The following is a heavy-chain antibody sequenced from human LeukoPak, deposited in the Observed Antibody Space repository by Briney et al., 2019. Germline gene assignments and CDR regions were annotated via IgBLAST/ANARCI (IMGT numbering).Heavy chain of an antibody. CDR2: IYTSGST. Sequence: SETLSLTCTVSGGSISSGSYYWSWIRQPAGKGLEWIGRIYTSGSTNYNPSLKSRVTISVDTSKNQFSLKLSSVTAADTAVYYCARGSFWSGYYPYFDYWGQGTLVTVSS. J-gene: IGHJ4*02. CDR1: GGSISSGSYY. D-gene: IGHD3-3*01. CDR3: ARGSFWSGYYPYFDY. V-gene: IGHV4-61*02.